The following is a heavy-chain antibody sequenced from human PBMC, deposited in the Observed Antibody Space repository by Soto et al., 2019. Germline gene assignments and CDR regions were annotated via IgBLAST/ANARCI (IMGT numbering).Heavy chain of an antibody. CDR3: TTEANQIMATISGTYYYYYYMDV. J-gene: IGHJ6*03. CDR2: IKSKTDGGTT. CDR1: GFTFSNAW. D-gene: IGHD5-12*01. V-gene: IGHV3-15*01. Sequence: ESGGGLVKPGGSLRLSCAASGFTFSNAWMSWVRQAPGKGLEWVGRIKSKTDGGTTDYAAPVKGRFTISRDDSKNTLYLQMNSLKTEDTAVYYCTTEANQIMATISGTYYYYYYMDVWGKGTTVTVSS.